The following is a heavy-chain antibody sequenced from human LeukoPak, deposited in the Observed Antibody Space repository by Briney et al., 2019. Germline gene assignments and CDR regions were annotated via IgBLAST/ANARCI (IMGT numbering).Heavy chain of an antibody. CDR3: ARDRATAMFDY. CDR2: INGDGGST. CDR1: GFTFNNYA. V-gene: IGHV3-74*01. D-gene: IGHD5-18*01. Sequence: GGSLRLSCAASGFTFNNYAMSWVRQAPGKGLVWVSRINGDGGSTTYADSVKGRFTISRDNAKNTLYLQMNSLRAEDTAVYYCARDRATAMFDYWAQGTLVTVSS. J-gene: IGHJ4*02.